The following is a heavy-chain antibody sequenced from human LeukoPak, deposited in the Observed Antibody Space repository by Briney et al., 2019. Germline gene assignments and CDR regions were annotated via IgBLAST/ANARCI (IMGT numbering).Heavy chain of an antibody. CDR3: ARHLVAPDY. D-gene: IGHD5-12*01. Sequence: GESLKISRKGSGYSFTSYWIGWVRQMPGKGLEWVGIIYPGDSDTKYSPSFQGQVTISADKSISTAYLQWSSLKASDTAMYFCARHLVAPDYWGQGTLVTVSS. V-gene: IGHV5-51*01. J-gene: IGHJ4*02. CDR2: IYPGDSDT. CDR1: GYSFTSYW.